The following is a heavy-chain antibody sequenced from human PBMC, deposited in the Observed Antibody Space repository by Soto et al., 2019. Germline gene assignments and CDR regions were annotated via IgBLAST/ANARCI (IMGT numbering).Heavy chain of an antibody. CDR2: ISGSGGSP. V-gene: IGHV3-23*01. J-gene: IGHJ4*01. CDR3: AKARCSGNSCYVPDY. D-gene: IGHD2-15*01. CDR1: GFTFNSYT. Sequence: PGGSLRVSCAASGFTFNSYTMAWVRQAPGKGLEWVSSISGSGGSPSYADSVQGRFTISRDNTRNTLSLQMNSLRAEDTATYYCAKARCSGNSCYVPDYWGHGSLVTVSS.